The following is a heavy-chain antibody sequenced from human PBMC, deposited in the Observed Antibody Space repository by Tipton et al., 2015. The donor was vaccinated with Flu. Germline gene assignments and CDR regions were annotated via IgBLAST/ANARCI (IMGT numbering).Heavy chain of an antibody. D-gene: IGHD2-15*01. Sequence: SLRLSCAASGFTFSNAWMGWVRQAPGKELEWLGHIKSKIDGETTGYAAPVKGRFTISRDDSKNTLSLHMNSLKTEDTAVYYCSTEGYCSGGSCYYRDYWGQGTLVTVSS. CDR3: STEGYCSGGSCYYRDY. V-gene: IGHV3-15*01. J-gene: IGHJ4*02. CDR1: GFTFSNAW. CDR2: IKSKIDGETT.